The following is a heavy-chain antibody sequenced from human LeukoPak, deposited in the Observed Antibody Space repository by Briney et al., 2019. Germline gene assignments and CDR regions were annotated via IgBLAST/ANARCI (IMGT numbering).Heavy chain of an antibody. CDR1: GYTFTSYG. Sequence: ASVKVSCKASGYTFTSYGISWVRQAPGQGLEWMGWISAYNGNTNYAQKLQGRVTMTTDTSTSTAYMELRSLRSDDTAVYYCARDLPPSSSSWYYYYYGMDVSGQGTTVTVSS. CDR2: ISAYNGNT. D-gene: IGHD6-13*01. J-gene: IGHJ6*02. V-gene: IGHV1-18*01. CDR3: ARDLPPSSSSWYYYYYGMDV.